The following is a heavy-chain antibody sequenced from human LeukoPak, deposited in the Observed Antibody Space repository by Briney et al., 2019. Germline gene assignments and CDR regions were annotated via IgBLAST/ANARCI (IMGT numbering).Heavy chain of an antibody. Sequence: ASVKVSCKASGYTFTNYYISWVRQAPGQGLEWMGRMNPDNGDTDYAQRFQGRVTLARDTSISTVYMELSRLRFDDTAVYYCARGGAAGSSWYDYWGQGTLVTVSS. J-gene: IGHJ4*02. D-gene: IGHD6-13*01. CDR3: ARGGAAGSSWYDY. CDR1: GYTFTNYY. CDR2: MNPDNGDT. V-gene: IGHV1-2*06.